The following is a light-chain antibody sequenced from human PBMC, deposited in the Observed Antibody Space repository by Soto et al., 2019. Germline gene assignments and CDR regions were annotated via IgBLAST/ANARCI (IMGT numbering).Light chain of an antibody. Sequence: QSALTQPASVSGSPGQSITISCTGTSSDVGSYNLVSWYQQRPGQAPKLIIYEGNKRPSGVSNRFSASKSANTASLTISGLQAEDEADYYCCPYAGSSTVYVFGTGTKVTVL. J-gene: IGLJ1*01. CDR1: SSDVGSYNL. V-gene: IGLV2-23*01. CDR2: EGN. CDR3: CPYAGSSTVYV.